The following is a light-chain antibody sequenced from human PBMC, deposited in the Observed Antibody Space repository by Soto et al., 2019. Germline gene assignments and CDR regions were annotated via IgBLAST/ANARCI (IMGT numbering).Light chain of an antibody. Sequence: ASQLTQSPSSLSASVGDRVSITCRASQGISSALAWYQHKPGKAPKILIYDASSLQSGVPSRFSGSESGTECTLTISSLQPEDFATYYCQQLKTYPVTFGQGTRLEIK. CDR2: DAS. J-gene: IGKJ5*01. V-gene: IGKV1-13*02. CDR3: QQLKTYPVT. CDR1: QGISSA.